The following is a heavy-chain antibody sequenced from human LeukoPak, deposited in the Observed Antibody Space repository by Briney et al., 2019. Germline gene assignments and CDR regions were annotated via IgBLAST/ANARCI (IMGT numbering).Heavy chain of an antibody. V-gene: IGHV5-51*01. CDR3: ARQWAQEGDGYIDC. CDR2: IYPGDSDT. CDR1: GYSFTRYW. D-gene: IGHD5-24*01. Sequence: GEPLKIPCKGSGYSFTRYWNGWGRQIPGKGLEWMGIIYPGDSDTRYSPSFPGQVTISADKSISTAYLQWSSLKASDTAMYYCARQWAQEGDGYIDCWGQGTLVTVSS. J-gene: IGHJ4*02.